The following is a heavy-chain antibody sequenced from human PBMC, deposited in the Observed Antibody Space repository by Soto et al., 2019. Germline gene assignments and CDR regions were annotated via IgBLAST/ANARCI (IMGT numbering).Heavy chain of an antibody. V-gene: IGHV3-33*01. J-gene: IGHJ5*02. CDR2: IWYDGSNK. Sequence: PGGSLRLSFAASGFTLSSYGMQWVRQAPGKGLEWVAGIWYDGSNKYYADSVTGRFTISRDNSKNTRYITMNSLGAEDTAVYYCESDKRIAARNWFDPWGQGTMVTVSS. CDR3: ESDKRIAARNWFDP. CDR1: GFTLSSYG. D-gene: IGHD6-13*01.